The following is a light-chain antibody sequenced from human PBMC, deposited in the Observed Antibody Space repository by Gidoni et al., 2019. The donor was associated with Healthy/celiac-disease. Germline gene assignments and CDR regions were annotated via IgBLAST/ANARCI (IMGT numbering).Light chain of an antibody. Sequence: QSALTQPASVSVSPGPSLTLSCTGTSSDVGGYHYVSWYQQHPGKAPKLMIYDVSNRPSGVSNRFSGSKSGNTASLTISGLQAEDEADYYCSSYTSSSTVVFGGGTKLTVL. CDR3: SSYTSSSTVV. CDR1: SSDVGGYHY. J-gene: IGLJ2*01. V-gene: IGLV2-14*01. CDR2: DVS.